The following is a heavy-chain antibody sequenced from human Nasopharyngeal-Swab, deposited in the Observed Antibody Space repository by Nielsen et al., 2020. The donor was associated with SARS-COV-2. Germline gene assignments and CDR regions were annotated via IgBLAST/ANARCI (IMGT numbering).Heavy chain of an antibody. CDR3: ARPGYDSSGYTSYFDY. D-gene: IGHD3-22*01. J-gene: IGHJ4*02. V-gene: IGHV4-39*01. Sequence: WIRQPPGKGLEWIGSIYYSGSTYYNPSLKSRVTISVDTSKNQFSLKLSSVTAADTAVYYCARPGYDSSGYTSYFDYWGQGTWSPSPQ. CDR2: IYYSGST.